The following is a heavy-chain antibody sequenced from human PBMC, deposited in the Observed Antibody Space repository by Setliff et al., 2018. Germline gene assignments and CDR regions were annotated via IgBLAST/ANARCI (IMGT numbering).Heavy chain of an antibody. CDR1: GGSISSYS. Sequence: SETLSLTCTVSGGSISSYSWSWIRQPPGKGLQWIGYISYSGATNYNPSLKSRVTISVDTSKNQFSLKLSSVTAADTAVYYCARLDGAGLWSHYYYYMDVWGKGTTVTVSS. CDR2: ISYSGAT. V-gene: IGHV4-59*12. D-gene: IGHD5-18*01. J-gene: IGHJ6*03. CDR3: ARLDGAGLWSHYYYYMDV.